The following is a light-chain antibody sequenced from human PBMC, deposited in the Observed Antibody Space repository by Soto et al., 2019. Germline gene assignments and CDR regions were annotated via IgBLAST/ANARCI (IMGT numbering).Light chain of an antibody. CDR1: QSISNY. J-gene: IGKJ1*01. Sequence: DIQMTQSPSSLSASVGDRVTITCRASQSISNYLNWYQQKPGRAPRLLIYTTSSLQSGVPSKFSGSASGTDFTLTISSLQPEDFATYYCQQSYSTPWTFGQGTKVDI. CDR3: QQSYSTPWT. V-gene: IGKV1-39*01. CDR2: TTS.